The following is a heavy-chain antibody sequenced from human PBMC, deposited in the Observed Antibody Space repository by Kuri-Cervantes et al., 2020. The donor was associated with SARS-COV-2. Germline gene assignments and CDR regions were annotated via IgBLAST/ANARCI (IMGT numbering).Heavy chain of an antibody. CDR2: INHSGST. D-gene: IGHD4-17*01. Sequence: GSLRLSCAVYGGSFSGYYWSWIRQPPGKGLEWIGEINHSGSTNYNPSLKSRVTISVDTSKNQFSLKLSSVTAADTAVYYCARLRVDYGDYSRQYNFDYWGQGTLVTVSS. J-gene: IGHJ4*02. CDR1: GGSFSGYY. V-gene: IGHV4-34*01. CDR3: ARLRVDYGDYSRQYNFDY.